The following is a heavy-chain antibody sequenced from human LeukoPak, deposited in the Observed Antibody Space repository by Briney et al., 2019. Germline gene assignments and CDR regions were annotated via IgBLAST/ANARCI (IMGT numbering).Heavy chain of an antibody. CDR2: IYYSGST. J-gene: IGHJ5*02. V-gene: IGHV4-30-4*01. CDR1: GDSINNDNYY. Sequence: PSLTLSLTWTVSGDSINNDNYYWSWIRQPPGKGLEWIGYIYYSGSTYYNPSLKNRVAISIDTSKNQFSLKLSSVTAADTAVYYCARDSISGPIGGSWGQGTLITVSS. D-gene: IGHD5-12*01. CDR3: ARDSISGPIGGS.